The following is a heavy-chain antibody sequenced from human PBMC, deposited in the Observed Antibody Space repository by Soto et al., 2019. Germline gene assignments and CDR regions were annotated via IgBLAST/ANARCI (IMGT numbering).Heavy chain of an antibody. CDR3: ARDTHSAGGWFDT. CDR2: ITPLFGIP. J-gene: IGHJ5*02. D-gene: IGHD2-15*01. CDR1: GGTSRSLS. V-gene: IGHV1-69*17. Sequence: QVQLVQSGAEVKKPGSSVKVSCKASGGTSRSLSITWVRQAPGQGLEWMGGITPLFGIPNYPQKFQGRLTITANKSPGTAYLELSSIRSEDTAVYYCARDTHSAGGWFDTWGRGTLVTVSS.